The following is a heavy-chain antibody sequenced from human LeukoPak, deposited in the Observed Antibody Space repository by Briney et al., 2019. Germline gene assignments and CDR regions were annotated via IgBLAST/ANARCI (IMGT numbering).Heavy chain of an antibody. CDR3: ARGVAPHDPDY. CDR2: IYFTGST. D-gene: IGHD2-15*01. CDR1: GASIRSHC. V-gene: IGHV4-59*11. Sequence: PAETLSLTCTVSGASIRSHCWSWVRQPPGRGMEWIGYIYFTGSTNYHPTLKSRVTISMGASENQFSLKLSSVTAADTADYYCARGVAPHDPDYWGQGTPVTVSS. J-gene: IGHJ4*02.